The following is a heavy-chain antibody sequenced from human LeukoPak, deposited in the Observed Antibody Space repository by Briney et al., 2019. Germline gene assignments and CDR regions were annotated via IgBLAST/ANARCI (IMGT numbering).Heavy chain of an antibody. CDR3: ARLFPSWYGPRYFDY. CDR1: GFTVSSNY. D-gene: IGHD6-13*01. Sequence: GGSLRLSCAASGFTVSSNYMSWVRQAPGKGLEWVSVIYSGGSTYYADSVKGRFTISRDNSKNTLYLQMNSLRAEDTAVYYCARLFPSWYGPRYFDYWGQGNLVTVSS. V-gene: IGHV3-53*01. J-gene: IGHJ4*02. CDR2: IYSGGST.